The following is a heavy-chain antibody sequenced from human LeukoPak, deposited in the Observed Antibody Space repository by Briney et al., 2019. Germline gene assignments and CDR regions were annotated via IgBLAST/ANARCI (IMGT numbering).Heavy chain of an antibody. V-gene: IGHV4-39*07. J-gene: IGHJ3*02. CDR3: ARGKGTDTPPKAFDI. CDR1: GGSISSSSYY. Sequence: PSETLSLTCTVSGGSISSSSYYWGWIRQPPGKGLEWIGSIYYSGSTYYNPSLKSRVTISVDTSKNQFSLKLSSVTAADTAVYYCARGKGTDTPPKAFDIWGQGTMVTVSS. D-gene: IGHD3-10*01. CDR2: IYYSGST.